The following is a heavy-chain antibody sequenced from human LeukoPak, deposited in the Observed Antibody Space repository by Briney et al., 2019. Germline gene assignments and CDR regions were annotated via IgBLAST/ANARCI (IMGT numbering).Heavy chain of an antibody. CDR3: ARNLWFGESIDAFDI. CDR2: INPKSGGT. D-gene: IGHD3-10*01. CDR1: GYTFTSYA. V-gene: IGHV1-2*02. J-gene: IGHJ3*02. Sequence: ASVKVSCKASGYTFTSYAMNWVRQAPGQGLEWMGWINPKSGGTNYAQKFQGRVTMTRDTSISTAYMELSRLRSDDTAVYYCARNLWFGESIDAFDIWGQGTMVTVSS.